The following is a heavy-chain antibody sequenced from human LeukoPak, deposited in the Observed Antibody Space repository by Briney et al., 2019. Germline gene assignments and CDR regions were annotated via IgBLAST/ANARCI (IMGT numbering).Heavy chain of an antibody. CDR1: GFTFSSYA. J-gene: IGHJ4*02. Sequence: GGSLRLSCAASGFTFSSYAMSWVRQAPGKGLEWVSAISGSGGSTYYADSVKGRFTISRDNSKNTLYLQMNSLRAEDTAVYYCASPTTVTRDDVRTPRAFGYWGQGTLVTVSS. V-gene: IGHV3-23*01. CDR2: ISGSGGST. CDR3: ASPTTVTRDDVRTPRAFGY. D-gene: IGHD4-17*01.